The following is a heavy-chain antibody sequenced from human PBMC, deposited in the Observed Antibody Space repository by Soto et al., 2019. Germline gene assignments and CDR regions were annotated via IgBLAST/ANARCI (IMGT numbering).Heavy chain of an antibody. D-gene: IGHD1-1*01. J-gene: IGHJ4*02. Sequence: SETLSLTCVVSGYFIRSGYYWGWIRQPPGKGLEWIGGIYHSGSTHYNPSLKSRITISVDTSKNQFSLRLTSVTAADTAVYFCARNTTGALFDSWGQGALVTVSS. CDR1: GYFIRSGYY. V-gene: IGHV4-38-2*01. CDR3: ARNTTGALFDS. CDR2: IYHSGST.